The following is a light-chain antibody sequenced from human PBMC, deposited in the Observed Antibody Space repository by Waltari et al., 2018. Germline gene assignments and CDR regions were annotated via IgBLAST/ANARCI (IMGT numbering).Light chain of an antibody. Sequence: QQHPGPAPNLLNFLTSNRHAGVPDVFSGSKSCTSASLAITGLQAEEEADYYCQSYDSSLGGYVIFGGGTKLTVL. CDR3: QSYDSSLGGYVI. J-gene: IGLJ2*01. V-gene: IGLV1-40*01. CDR2: LTS.